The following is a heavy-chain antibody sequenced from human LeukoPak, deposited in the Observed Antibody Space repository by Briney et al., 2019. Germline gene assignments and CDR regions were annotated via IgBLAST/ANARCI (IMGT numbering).Heavy chain of an antibody. Sequence: SETLSLTCTVSGGSISSYYWSWIRQPAGTGLEWIGRIYTSGSTSYNPSLKSRVTMSVDTSKNQFSLKLSSVTAADTAVYYCARDNGPSIRYGMVVWGQGTTVTVSS. CDR3: ARDNGPSIRYGMVV. V-gene: IGHV4-4*07. CDR2: IYTSGST. CDR1: GGSISSYY. D-gene: IGHD2-8*01. J-gene: IGHJ6*02.